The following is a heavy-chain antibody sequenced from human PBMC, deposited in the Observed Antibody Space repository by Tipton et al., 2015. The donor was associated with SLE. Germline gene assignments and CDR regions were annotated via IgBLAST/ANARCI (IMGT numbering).Heavy chain of an antibody. D-gene: IGHD3-22*01. Sequence: TLSLTCVVYGGSFSGNYWIWIRQPPGKGLEWIGYVYDIEFTNYNPSLKSRVTISLDTSKNQFSLKLSSVTAADTAVYYCARGGTYHDSSGNIDYWGQGTLVTASS. CDR1: GGSFSGNY. V-gene: IGHV4-59*01. CDR3: ARGGTYHDSSGNIDY. J-gene: IGHJ4*02. CDR2: VYDIEFT.